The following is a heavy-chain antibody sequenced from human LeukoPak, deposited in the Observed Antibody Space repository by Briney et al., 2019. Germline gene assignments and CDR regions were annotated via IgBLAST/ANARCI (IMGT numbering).Heavy chain of an antibody. Sequence: GESLKISCKGSGYSFTSYWISWVRQMPGEGLEWMGRIDPSDSYTNYSPSFQGHVTISADKSISTAYLQWSSLKASDTAMYYCAREDIVVVPAAMEYNWFDPWGQGTLVTVSS. J-gene: IGHJ5*02. D-gene: IGHD2-2*01. CDR1: GYSFTSYW. CDR2: IDPSDSYT. V-gene: IGHV5-10-1*01. CDR3: AREDIVVVPAAMEYNWFDP.